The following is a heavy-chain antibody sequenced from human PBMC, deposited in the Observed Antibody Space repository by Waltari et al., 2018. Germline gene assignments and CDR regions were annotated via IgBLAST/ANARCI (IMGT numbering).Heavy chain of an antibody. CDR2: IYYSGST. CDR1: GGSISSSSYY. CDR3: ARDLGGVGARGY. D-gene: IGHD1-26*01. V-gene: IGHV4-39*07. Sequence: QLQLQESGPGLVKPSETLSLTCTVSGGSISSSSYYWGWIRQPPGKGLEWIGSIYYSGSTYYNPSLKSRVTISVDTSKNQFSLKLSSVTAADTAVYYCARDLGGVGARGYWGQGTLVTVSS. J-gene: IGHJ4*02.